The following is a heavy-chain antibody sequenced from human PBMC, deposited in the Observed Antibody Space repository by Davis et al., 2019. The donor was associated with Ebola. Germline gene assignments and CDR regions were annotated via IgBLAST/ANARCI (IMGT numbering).Heavy chain of an antibody. CDR2: INSDGSST. J-gene: IGHJ4*02. CDR1: GFTFSTYW. CDR3: ASLSGTSGLDY. Sequence: HTGGSLRLSCAASGFTFSTYWIHWVRQAPGKGLVWVSRINSDGSSTTYADSVKGRFTISRDNAKNTLYLQMNSLRAEDTAVYYCASLSGTSGLDYWGQGTLVTVSS. V-gene: IGHV3-74*01. D-gene: IGHD1-26*01.